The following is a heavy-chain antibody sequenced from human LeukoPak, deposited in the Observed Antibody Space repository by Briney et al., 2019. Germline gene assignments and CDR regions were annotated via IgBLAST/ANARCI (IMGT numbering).Heavy chain of an antibody. J-gene: IGHJ6*03. CDR3: ARDGLMDV. CDR2: ISSNSSTI. CDR1: GFTFSSYS. V-gene: IGHV3-48*01. Sequence: GGSLRLSCAASGFTFSSYSMNWVRQAPGKGLEWISYISSNSSTIFYADSVKGRFTISRDNAKNSLYVQMNSMRADDTAIYYCARDGLMDVWGTGTTVTVSS.